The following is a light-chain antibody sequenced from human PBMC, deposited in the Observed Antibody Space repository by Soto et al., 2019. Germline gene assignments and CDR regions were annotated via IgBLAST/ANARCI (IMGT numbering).Light chain of an antibody. J-gene: IGKJ3*01. V-gene: IGKV3-20*01. CDR2: DTS. Sequence: EIVLTQSPGTLSLSPGERATLSCRASQSVASSHLAWYRKKPGQTPRLLIYDTSSRATGIPDRISGSGSGTDLTLTIIRLEPEDFAVYYCQQYGSAPFTFGPGTKVDIK. CDR3: QQYGSAPFT. CDR1: QSVASSH.